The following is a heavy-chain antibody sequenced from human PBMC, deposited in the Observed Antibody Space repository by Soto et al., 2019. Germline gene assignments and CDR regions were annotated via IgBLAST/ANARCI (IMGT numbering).Heavy chain of an antibody. CDR2: ISSSSSYI. CDR1: GFTFSSYS. CDR3: ARVTPASFGDQH. D-gene: IGHD2-2*01. Sequence: GGSLRLSCAASGFTFSSYSMNWVRQAPGKGLEWVSSISSSSSYIYHADSVKGRFTISRDNAKNSLYLQMNSLRAEDTAVYYCARVTPASFGDQHWGQGTLVTVSS. J-gene: IGHJ1*01. V-gene: IGHV3-21*01.